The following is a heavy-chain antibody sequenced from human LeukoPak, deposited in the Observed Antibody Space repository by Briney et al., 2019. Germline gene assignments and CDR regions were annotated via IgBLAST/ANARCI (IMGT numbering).Heavy chain of an antibody. Sequence: SVKVSCKASGYTFTGYYMHWVRQAPGQGLEWMGGIIPIFGTANYAQKFQGRVTITTDESTSTAYMELSSLRSEDTAVYYCARGEPYSSSWYGAAAFDIWGQGTMVTVSS. CDR2: IIPIFGTA. D-gene: IGHD6-13*01. J-gene: IGHJ3*02. CDR1: GYTFTGYY. CDR3: ARGEPYSSSWYGAAAFDI. V-gene: IGHV1-69*05.